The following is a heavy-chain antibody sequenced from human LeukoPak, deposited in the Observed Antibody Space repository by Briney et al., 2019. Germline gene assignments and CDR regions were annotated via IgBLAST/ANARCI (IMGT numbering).Heavy chain of an antibody. CDR1: GYSFTSYW. CDR2: IYPGDSDT. D-gene: IGHD3-10*01. Sequence: GESLKISCKGSGYSFTSYWIGWVRQMPGKGLEWMGIIYPGDSDTRYSPSFQGQVTISADKSISTAYLQWSSLKASDTAMYYCARLVGELHLYYYGMDVWGQGTTVTVSS. J-gene: IGHJ6*02. CDR3: ARLVGELHLYYYGMDV. V-gene: IGHV5-51*01.